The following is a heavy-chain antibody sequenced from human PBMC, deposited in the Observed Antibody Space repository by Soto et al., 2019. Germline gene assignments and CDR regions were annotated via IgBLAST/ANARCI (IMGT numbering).Heavy chain of an antibody. CDR1: GDSVSSNSAA. CDR2: TYYRSKWYN. D-gene: IGHD3-10*01. Sequence: PSQTLSLTCAISGDSVSSNSAAWNWIRQSPSRGLEWLGRTYYRSKWYNDYAVSVKSRITINPDTSKNQFSLQLNSVTPEDTAVYYCARDQSKTYGSGSPNWFDPWGQGTLVTAPQ. CDR3: ARDQSKTYGSGSPNWFDP. V-gene: IGHV6-1*01. J-gene: IGHJ5*02.